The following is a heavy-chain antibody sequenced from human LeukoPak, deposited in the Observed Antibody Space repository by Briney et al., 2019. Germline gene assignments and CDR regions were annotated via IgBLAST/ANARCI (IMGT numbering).Heavy chain of an antibody. V-gene: IGHV3-21*01. Sequence: GGSLRLSCAASGFTFSSYSMNWVRQAPGKGLEWVSSISSSSSYIYYADSVKGRFTISRGNAKNSLYLQMNSLRAEDTAVYYCARGNPGRFDYWGQGTLVTVSS. CDR1: GFTFSSYS. CDR3: ARGNPGRFDY. J-gene: IGHJ4*02. CDR2: ISSSSSYI. D-gene: IGHD1-14*01.